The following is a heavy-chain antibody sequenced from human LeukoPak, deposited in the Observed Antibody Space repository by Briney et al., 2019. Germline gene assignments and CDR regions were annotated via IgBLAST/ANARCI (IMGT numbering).Heavy chain of an antibody. CDR2: TRSKGHGGTT. J-gene: IGHJ4*02. CDR1: GFTFGEYG. D-gene: IGHD3-22*01. V-gene: IGHV3-49*04. Sequence: GGSLRLSCTASGFTFGEYGMSWVRQAPGKGLEWIGFTRSKGHGGTTEYAASVKGRFTISRDDSISIAYLQLNSLKTEDTAVYYCTLTMIVVARSHFDYWGQGTLVTVSS. CDR3: TLTMIVVARSHFDY.